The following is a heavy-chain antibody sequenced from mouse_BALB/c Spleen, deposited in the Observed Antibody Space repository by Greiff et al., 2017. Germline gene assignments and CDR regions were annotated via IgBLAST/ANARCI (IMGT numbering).Heavy chain of an antibody. CDR1: GFTFSDYY. CDR3: AIYDGYYGDY. J-gene: IGHJ2*01. Sequence: EVHLVESGGGLVKPGGSLKLSCAASGFTFSDYYMYWVRQTPEKRLEWVATISDGGSYTYYPDSVKGRFTISRDNAKNNLYLQMSSLKSEDTAMYYCAIYDGYYGDYWGQGTTLTVSS. V-gene: IGHV5-4*02. CDR2: ISDGGSYT. D-gene: IGHD2-3*01.